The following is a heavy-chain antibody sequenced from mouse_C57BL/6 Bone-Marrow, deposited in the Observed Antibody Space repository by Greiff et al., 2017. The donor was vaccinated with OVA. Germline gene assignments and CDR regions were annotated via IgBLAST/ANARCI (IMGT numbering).Heavy chain of an antibody. CDR1: GYTFTSYW. D-gene: IGHD1-1*01. J-gene: IGHJ1*03. CDR2: IDPSDSYT. CDR3: ARPSYYGSSPYWYFDV. V-gene: IGHV1-50*01. Sequence: VQLQQSGAELVKPGASVKLSCKASGYTFTSYWMQWVKQRPGQGLEWIGEIDPSDSYTNYNQKFKGKATLTVDTSSSTAYMQLSSLTSEDSAVYYCARPSYYGSSPYWYFDVWGTGTTVTVSS.